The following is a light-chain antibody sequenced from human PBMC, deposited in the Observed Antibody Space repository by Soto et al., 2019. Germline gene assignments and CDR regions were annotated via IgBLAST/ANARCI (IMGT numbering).Light chain of an antibody. J-gene: IGKJ1*01. Sequence: EIVLTQSPGTLSLSPGERATLSCRASQSVSSSSLSWYQQKPGQAPRLLIYDTSSRATDIPDRFSGSGSGTDFSLTISRLEPEDFTVYYCQHYGTSMRTFGQGTTVEIK. V-gene: IGKV3-20*01. CDR2: DTS. CDR1: QSVSSSS. CDR3: QHYGTSMRT.